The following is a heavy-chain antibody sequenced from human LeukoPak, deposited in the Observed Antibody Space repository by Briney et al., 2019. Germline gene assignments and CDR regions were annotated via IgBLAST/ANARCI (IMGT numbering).Heavy chain of an antibody. CDR2: ISGSGDST. CDR3: ARERRVGTLVRGTRGWFEP. Sequence: GGSLRLSCEASGFTFSSYAMTWVRQASGMGLEWVSTISGSGDSTYYADSVKGRFTISRDNSKNTQYLQMNSLRADDTAVYYCARERRVGTLVRGTRGWFEPWGQGTRVTVSS. J-gene: IGHJ5*02. V-gene: IGHV3-23*01. CDR1: GFTFSSYA. D-gene: IGHD3-10*01.